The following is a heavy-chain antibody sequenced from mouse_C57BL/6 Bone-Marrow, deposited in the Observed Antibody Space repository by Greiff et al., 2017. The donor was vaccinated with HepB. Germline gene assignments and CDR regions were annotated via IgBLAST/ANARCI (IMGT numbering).Heavy chain of an antibody. CDR2: IHPNSGST. J-gene: IGHJ3*01. CDR1: GYTFTSYW. CDR3: ARSGADDYDEAY. Sequence: QVQLQQPGAELVKPGASVKLSCKASGYTFTSYWMHWVKQRPGQGLEWIGMIHPNSGSTNYNEKFKSKATLTVDKSSSTAYMQLSSLTSEDSAVYYGARSGADDYDEAYWGQGTLVTVSA. V-gene: IGHV1-64*01. D-gene: IGHD2-4*01.